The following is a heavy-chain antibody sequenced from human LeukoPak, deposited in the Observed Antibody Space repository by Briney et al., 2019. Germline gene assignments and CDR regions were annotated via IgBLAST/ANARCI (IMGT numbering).Heavy chain of an antibody. CDR3: ARSPRGGWFDP. V-gene: IGHV4-59*01. J-gene: IGHJ5*02. CDR1: GGSISSYY. D-gene: IGHD3-10*01. Sequence: SETLSLTCTVSGGSISSYYWSWIRQPPGKGLEWIGYIYYSGSTNYNPSLKSRVTISVDTSKNQFSLKLSSVTAADTAVYYCARSPRGGWFDPWGQGTLVTVSS. CDR2: IYYSGST.